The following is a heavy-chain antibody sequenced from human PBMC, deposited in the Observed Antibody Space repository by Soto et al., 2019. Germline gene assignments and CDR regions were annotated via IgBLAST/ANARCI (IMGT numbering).Heavy chain of an antibody. D-gene: IGHD1-1*01. CDR2: INSHSGAI. CDR3: AGRFDHNERNCFDY. J-gene: IGHJ4*02. Sequence: EVQLVESGGGLVQPGGSLRLSCAASGFTVNTYNMNWVRQAPGKGLEWISYINSHSGAISYADSVKGRFTISRDNAKNSLYLQMNSLRDEDTAVYYCAGRFDHNERNCFDYWARESWSSSPQ. V-gene: IGHV3-48*02. CDR1: GFTVNTYN.